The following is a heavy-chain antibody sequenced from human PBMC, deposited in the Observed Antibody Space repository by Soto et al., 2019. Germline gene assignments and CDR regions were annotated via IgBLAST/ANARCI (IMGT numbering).Heavy chain of an antibody. J-gene: IGHJ4*02. CDR2: IRGSGGTT. CDR3: AKDRHYGAGTYSDSYLDY. Sequence: EVQLLESGGGLVQPGGSLRLSCGGSGFTFNSYAMTWVRQAPGKGLAGVSAIRGSGGTTYYANSVKGRFTISRDQSKDTLYLQMNILRAEDTAIYYCAKDRHYGAGTYSDSYLDYWGQGTLVTVSS. D-gene: IGHD3-10*01. V-gene: IGHV3-23*01. CDR1: GFTFNSYA.